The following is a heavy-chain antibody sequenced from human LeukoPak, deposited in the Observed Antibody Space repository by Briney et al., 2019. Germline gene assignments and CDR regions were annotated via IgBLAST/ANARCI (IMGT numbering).Heavy chain of an antibody. V-gene: IGHV4-31*03. Sequence: SETLSLICTVSGGSISSGGYYWSWIRQHPGKGLEWIGYIYYSGSTYYNPSLKSRVTISVDTSKNQFSLKLSSVTAADTAVYYCARGSVGAAAFDYWGQGTLVTVSS. J-gene: IGHJ4*02. CDR3: ARGSVGAAAFDY. D-gene: IGHD6-13*01. CDR1: GGSISSGGYY. CDR2: IYYSGST.